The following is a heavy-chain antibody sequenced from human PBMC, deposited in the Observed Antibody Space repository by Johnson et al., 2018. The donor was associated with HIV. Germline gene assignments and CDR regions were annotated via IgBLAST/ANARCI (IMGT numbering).Heavy chain of an antibody. Sequence: EVLLVESGGGLIQPGGSLRLSCAASGFTVSSNYMSWVRQAPGKGLEWVSVIYSGGSTYYADSVKGRFTISRDNSKNTLYLQMNSLRAEDTAVYYCARDRGVVVLHVAFDIWGQGTMVTVSS. D-gene: IGHD2-2*01. J-gene: IGHJ3*02. V-gene: IGHV3-53*01. CDR3: ARDRGVVVLHVAFDI. CDR1: GFTVSSNY. CDR2: IYSGGST.